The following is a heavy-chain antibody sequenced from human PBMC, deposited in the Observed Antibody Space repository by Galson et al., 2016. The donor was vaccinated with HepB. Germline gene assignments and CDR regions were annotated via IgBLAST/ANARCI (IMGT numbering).Heavy chain of an antibody. CDR1: GGSISGGYY. CDR2: TYYSGST. D-gene: IGHD6-13*01. CDR3: ARNTYSSSWPKWYFDL. J-gene: IGHJ2*01. V-gene: IGHV4-31*03. Sequence: TLSLTCTVSGGSISGGYYWNWIRQHPGKGPEWIGHTYYSGSTYYNPSLKSRVAISVYTSKNQFSLKMSSVTAADTAVYYCARNTYSSSWPKWYFDLWGRGILVTVSS.